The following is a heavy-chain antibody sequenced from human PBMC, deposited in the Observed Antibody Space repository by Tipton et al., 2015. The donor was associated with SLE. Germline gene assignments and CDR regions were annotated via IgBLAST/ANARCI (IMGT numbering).Heavy chain of an antibody. Sequence: VQLVQSGGGLVKPGGSLRLSCAASGFTFSSYSMNWVRQAPGKGLEWVSSISSSSSYIYYADSVKGRFTISRDNAKNSLYLQMNSLRAEDTAVYYCARDGQWLDAFDIWGQGTMVTVSS. CDR3: ARDGQWLDAFDI. CDR2: ISSSSSYI. D-gene: IGHD3-22*01. CDR1: GFTFSSYS. J-gene: IGHJ3*02. V-gene: IGHV3-21*01.